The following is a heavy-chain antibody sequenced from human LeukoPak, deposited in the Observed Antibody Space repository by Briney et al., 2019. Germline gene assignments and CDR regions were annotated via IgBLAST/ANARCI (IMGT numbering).Heavy chain of an antibody. CDR2: VSGSGLTT. J-gene: IGHJ6*02. D-gene: IGHD3-9*01. Sequence: GGSLRLSCAASGFTVSSNYMSWVRQTPGKGLQWVSTVSGSGLTTTYADSVQGRVTISRDNSENTLSLQMNTLRVEDTAVYYCTRDLMDYDVSTGLHHYYMDVWGQGTTVTVSS. CDR3: TRDLMDYDVSTGLHHYYMDV. CDR1: GFTVSSNY. V-gene: IGHV3-66*01.